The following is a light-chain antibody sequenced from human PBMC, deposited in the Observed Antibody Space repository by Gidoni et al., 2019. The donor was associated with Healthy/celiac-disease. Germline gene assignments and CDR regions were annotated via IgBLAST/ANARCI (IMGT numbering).Light chain of an antibody. J-gene: IGKJ2*04. CDR2: DAS. CDR3: QQRSNWPMCS. Sequence: EIVLTQSPATLSLSPVARATLSCRASQSVSSYLACYQQQPGQAPRLLIYDASNRATGIPARFSGSGSGTDFTLTISSLEPEDFAVYYCQQRSNWPMCSFGQGTKLEIK. V-gene: IGKV3-11*01. CDR1: QSVSSY.